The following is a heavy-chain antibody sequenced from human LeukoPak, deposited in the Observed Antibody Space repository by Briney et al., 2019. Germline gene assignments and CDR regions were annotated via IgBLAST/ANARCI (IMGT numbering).Heavy chain of an antibody. CDR2: ISGDSGST. V-gene: IGHV3-43*02. CDR3: AKAGSGIVTGDS. CDR1: GFTFDDYA. Sequence: GSLRLSCAASGFTFDDYAMHWVRQAPGKGLEWVSLISGDSGSTFYADSVKGRFTISRDNSRNSLYLQMNSLRSEDTALYYCAKAGSGIVTGDSWGQGTLVTVSS. D-gene: IGHD1-26*01. J-gene: IGHJ4*02.